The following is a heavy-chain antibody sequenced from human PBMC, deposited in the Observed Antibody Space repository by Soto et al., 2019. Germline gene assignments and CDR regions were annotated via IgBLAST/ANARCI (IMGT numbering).Heavy chain of an antibody. CDR2: ISYDGGLQ. Sequence: QAHLVESGGGVVQPGRSLRLSCAASGFTFTGYGMHWVRQAPGTRLEWVAVISYDGGLQHYADSVKGRFTISRDNSKNMVLLQMNSLRAEDTAVYYCVSDRGYGHASVPYSWGQGTLVSVS. V-gene: IGHV3-30*03. D-gene: IGHD5-18*01. J-gene: IGHJ4*02. CDR1: GFTFTGYG. CDR3: VSDRGYGHASVPYS.